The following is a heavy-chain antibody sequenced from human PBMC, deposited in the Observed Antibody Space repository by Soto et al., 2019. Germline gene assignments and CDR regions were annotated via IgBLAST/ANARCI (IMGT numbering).Heavy chain of an antibody. D-gene: IGHD2-2*01. CDR1: GFSFSSYA. CDR3: AKQLLPTGFDY. CDR2: IGGSGDTT. Sequence: EVQLLESGGGLVQPGGSLRFSCAASGFSFSSYAMSWVRQAPGKGLEWVSGIGGSGDTTYYADSVRARFTISRDNSKNTLYLQMNSVRAEDTALYYCAKQLLPTGFDYWGQGTLVTVSS. J-gene: IGHJ4*02. V-gene: IGHV3-23*01.